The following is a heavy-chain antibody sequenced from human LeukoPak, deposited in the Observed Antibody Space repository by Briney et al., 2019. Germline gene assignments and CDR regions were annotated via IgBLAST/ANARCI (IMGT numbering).Heavy chain of an antibody. CDR3: THTHYDLLTAYYSFFDS. V-gene: IGHV2-5*02. CDR2: MFRDDDK. J-gene: IGHJ4*02. Sequence: SGLTLVNPTQTLTLTCTFSKFSLSTRGMGVDWIRQPPGKALKWLALMFRDDDKRYSPSLKSRLTISRDTSKNHVVLTMTYLDPVYTATYYCTHTHYDLLTAYYSFFDSWGQGRLVTVSS. D-gene: IGHD3-9*01. CDR1: KFSLSTRGMG.